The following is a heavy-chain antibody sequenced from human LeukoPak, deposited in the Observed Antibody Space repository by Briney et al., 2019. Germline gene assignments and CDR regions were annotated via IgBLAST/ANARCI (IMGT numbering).Heavy chain of an antibody. CDR1: GGSFSGYY. CDR3: ARHARSTSCYYCRPLDY. V-gene: IGHV4-34*01. Sequence: SETLSLTCAVYGGSFSGYYWSWIRRPPGKGLEWIGEINHSGSTNYNPSLKSRVTISVDTSKNQFSLKLSSVTAADTAVYYCARHARSTSCYYCRPLDYWGQGTLVTVSS. J-gene: IGHJ4*02. D-gene: IGHD2-2*01. CDR2: INHSGST.